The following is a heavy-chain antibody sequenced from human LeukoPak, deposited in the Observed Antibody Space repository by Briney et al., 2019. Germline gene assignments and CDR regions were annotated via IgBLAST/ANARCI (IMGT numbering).Heavy chain of an antibody. J-gene: IGHJ4*02. CDR2: INPNSGGT. Sequence: ASVKVSCKASVYTFTGYYMHWVRQAPGQGLEWVGWINPNSGGTNYAQKFQGRVTMTRDTSISTAYMELSRLRSDDTAVYYCAREGPRISGSPRYWGQGTLVTVSS. CDR1: VYTFTGYY. CDR3: AREGPRISGSPRY. V-gene: IGHV1-2*02. D-gene: IGHD1-26*01.